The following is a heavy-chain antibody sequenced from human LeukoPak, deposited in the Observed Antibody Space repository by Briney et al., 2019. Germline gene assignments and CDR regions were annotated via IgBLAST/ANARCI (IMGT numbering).Heavy chain of an antibody. CDR1: GFTFSSYG. Sequence: PGGSLRLSCAASGFTFSSYGMNWVRQASGKGLEWISYIGSSSRSIYYADSVKGRFTISRDNARNSLYLQMNSLRAEDTAVYYCARALNLLDPVTLDYWGQGTLVTVSS. CDR2: IGSSSRSI. V-gene: IGHV3-48*01. J-gene: IGHJ4*02. CDR3: ARALNLLDPVTLDY. D-gene: IGHD1-1*01.